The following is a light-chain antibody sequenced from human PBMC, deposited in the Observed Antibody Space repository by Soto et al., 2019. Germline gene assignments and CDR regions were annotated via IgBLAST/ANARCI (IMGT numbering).Light chain of an antibody. J-gene: IGKJ4*02. CDR2: GTF. CDR1: QSVSSSF. V-gene: IGKV3-20*01. Sequence: VLTQSPGTLSLSPGERATLSCRASQSVSSSFLAWYQQKPGQAPRLLNYGTFSRATSIPDRFSGSGSGTDFTLTISRLEPEDFAVYYCQQYGSSPLTFGGGTKVEIK. CDR3: QQYGSSPLT.